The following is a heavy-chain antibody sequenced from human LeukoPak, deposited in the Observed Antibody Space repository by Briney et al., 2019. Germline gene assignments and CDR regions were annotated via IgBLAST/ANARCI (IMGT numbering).Heavy chain of an antibody. CDR1: GFTFSSYS. Sequence: GGSLRLSCAASGFTFSSYSMNWVRQAPGKGLEWVSYISSSSSTIYYADSVKGRFTISRDNAKNSLYPQMNSLRAEDTAVYYCARDFPVTSSYWGQGTLVTVSS. CDR3: ARDFPVTSSY. V-gene: IGHV3-48*01. J-gene: IGHJ4*02. D-gene: IGHD4-23*01. CDR2: ISSSSSTI.